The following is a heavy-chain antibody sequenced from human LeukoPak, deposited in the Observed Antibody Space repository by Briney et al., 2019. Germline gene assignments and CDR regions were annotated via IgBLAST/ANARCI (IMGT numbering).Heavy chain of an antibody. J-gene: IGHJ3*02. CDR2: IDFDGTNT. CDR1: GFTFSRYW. V-gene: IGHV3-74*03. D-gene: IGHD2-15*01. CDR3: AREYCSGGSCYGGDAFDI. Sequence: GGSLRLSCTASGFTFSRYWMLWVRQAPGEGLLWVSRIDFDGTNTTYADSVKGRFTISRDNAKNSLYLQMNSLRAEDTAVYYCAREYCSGGSCYGGDAFDIWGQGTMVTVSS.